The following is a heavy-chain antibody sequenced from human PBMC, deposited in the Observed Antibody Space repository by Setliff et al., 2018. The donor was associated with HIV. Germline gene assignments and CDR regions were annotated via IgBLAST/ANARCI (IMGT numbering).Heavy chain of an antibody. Sequence: PSETLSLTCTVSGGSISSYYWSWIRQPPGKGLEWIGYSYYSGSTNYNPSLKSRVTISVDTSKNQFSLKLNSVTAADTAVYYCAARSIAARREVFDYWGQGTLVTVSS. J-gene: IGHJ4*02. D-gene: IGHD6-6*01. CDR3: AARSIAARREVFDY. CDR2: SYYSGST. CDR1: GGSISSYY. V-gene: IGHV4-59*08.